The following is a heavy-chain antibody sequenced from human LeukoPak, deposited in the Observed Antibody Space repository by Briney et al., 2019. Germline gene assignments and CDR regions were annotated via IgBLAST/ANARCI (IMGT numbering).Heavy chain of an antibody. CDR1: GFTCSDHY. V-gene: IGHV3-72*01. J-gene: IGHJ6*02. D-gene: IGHD1-26*01. CDR3: VRKSGTYSLRHYGVDV. CDR2: TRNKINSYTT. Sequence: GGSLRLSCAASGFTCSDHYMDWVRQAPGKGLEWVGRTRNKINSYTTEYAASVKGRFTTSRDDSKNSLSLQMNSLKTEDTAVYYCVRKSGTYSLRHYGVDVWGQGTTVTVSS.